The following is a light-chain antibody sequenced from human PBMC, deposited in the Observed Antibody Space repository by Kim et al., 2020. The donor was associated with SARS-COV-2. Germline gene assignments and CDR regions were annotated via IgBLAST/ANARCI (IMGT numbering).Light chain of an antibody. CDR2: DVI. CDR3: SSYTSSTLWV. Sequence: QSALTQPASVSGSPGQSITVSCTGTDSDVGGYDYVSWYQRHPGKAPKLLIYDVINRPSGISYRFSGSKSGNTASLTNSGLLAEDEADYYCSSYTSSTLWVFGTGTKVTVL. V-gene: IGLV2-14*03. CDR1: DSDVGGYDY. J-gene: IGLJ1*01.